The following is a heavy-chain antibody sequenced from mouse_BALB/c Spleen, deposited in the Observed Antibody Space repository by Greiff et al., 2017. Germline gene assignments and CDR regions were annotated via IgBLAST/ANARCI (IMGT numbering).Heavy chain of an antibody. CDR2: ISNGGGST. CDR3: ERQGYDDFDV. J-gene: IGHJ1*01. D-gene: IGHD2-14*01. V-gene: IGHV5-12-2*01. CDR1: GFTFSSYT. Sequence: EVMLVESGGGLVQPGGSLKLSCAASGFTFSSYTMSWVRQTPEKRLEWVAYISNGGGSTYYPDTVKGRFTISRDNAKNTLYLQMSSLKSEDTAMSCCERQGYDDFDVWGAGTTVTVSS.